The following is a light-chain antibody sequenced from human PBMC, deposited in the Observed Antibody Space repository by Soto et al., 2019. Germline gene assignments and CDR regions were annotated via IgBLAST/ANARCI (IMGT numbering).Light chain of an antibody. CDR1: QSVLTS. V-gene: IGKV3-20*01. CDR3: HQYATSPLT. J-gene: IGKJ4*01. CDR2: DAS. Sequence: EIVLTQSPGTLSLSPGERATLSCRASQSVLTSLAWYQQKPGQAPRLLIYDASSRATAIPDRFSGSGSGTDFTLTLSRLETEDFAVYYCHQYATSPLTFGGGTKVEIK.